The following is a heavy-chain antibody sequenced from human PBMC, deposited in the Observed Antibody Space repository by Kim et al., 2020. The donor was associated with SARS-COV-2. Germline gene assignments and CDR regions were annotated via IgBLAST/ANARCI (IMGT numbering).Heavy chain of an antibody. CDR2: T. D-gene: IGHD6-6*01. V-gene: IGHV4-4*07. CDR3: ARKDYSSSGFDF. Sequence: TNYNPSLHSRVTMSVDTSKNQFSLKLSSVTAADTAVYYCARKDYSSSGFDFWGQGTLVTVSS. J-gene: IGHJ4*02.